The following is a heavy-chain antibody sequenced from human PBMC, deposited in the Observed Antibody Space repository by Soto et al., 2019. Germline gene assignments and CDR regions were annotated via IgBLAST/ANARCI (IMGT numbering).Heavy chain of an antibody. CDR2: IYYSGST. Sequence: SETLSLTCTVSGGSISSSSYYWGWIRQPPGKGLEWIGSIYYSGSTYYNPSLKSRVTISVDTSKNQFSLKLSSVTAADTAVYYCARQVLSVSSWYRGRFDPWGQGTLVTVSS. V-gene: IGHV4-39*01. D-gene: IGHD6-13*01. J-gene: IGHJ5*02. CDR3: ARQVLSVSSWYRGRFDP. CDR1: GGSISSSSYY.